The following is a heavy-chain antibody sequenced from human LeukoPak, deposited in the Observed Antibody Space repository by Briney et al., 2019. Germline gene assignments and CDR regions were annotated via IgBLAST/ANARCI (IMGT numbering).Heavy chain of an antibody. D-gene: IGHD6-13*01. CDR1: GFTFSHHW. V-gene: IGHV3-74*01. CDR3: ARATSYSNYGMDV. Sequence: GWSLRLSCAASGFTFSHHWMHWVRQVPGKGLVWVSRINSDGSSTTYADSVKGRFTISRDNARNTLYLQMNSLRAEDTAVHYCARATSYSNYGMDVWGQGTTVTVSS. CDR2: INSDGSST. J-gene: IGHJ6*02.